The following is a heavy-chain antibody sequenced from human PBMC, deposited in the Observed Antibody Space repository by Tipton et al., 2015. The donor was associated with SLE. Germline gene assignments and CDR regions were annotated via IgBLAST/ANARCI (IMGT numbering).Heavy chain of an antibody. CDR3: ARLRYYDFWSGYYTVEGMDV. CDR2: IYTSGST. CDR1: GGSISSGSYY. Sequence: TLSLTCTVSGGSISSGSYYWSWIRQPAGKGLEWIGRIYTSGSTNYNPSLKSRVTISVDTSKNQFSLKLSSVTAADTAVYYCARLRYYDFWSGYYTVEGMDVWGQGTTVTVSS. V-gene: IGHV4-61*02. D-gene: IGHD3-3*01. J-gene: IGHJ6*02.